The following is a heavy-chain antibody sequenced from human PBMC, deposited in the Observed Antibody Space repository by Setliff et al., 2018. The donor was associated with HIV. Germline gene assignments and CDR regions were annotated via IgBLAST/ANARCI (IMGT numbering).Heavy chain of an antibody. CDR3: AKAASNLAAAGGPLDM. J-gene: IGHJ3*02. CDR2: ISNTGSST. CDR1: GLTLSSYA. V-gene: IGHV3-23*01. Sequence: GESLTISCVASGLTLSSYAMNWVRQAPGKGLEWLSGISNTGSSTYYGDSVKGRFTMSRDKSRNIVFLQMKSLRVEDTALYYCAKAASNLAAAGGPLDMWGPGTVVTVSS. D-gene: IGHD6-13*01.